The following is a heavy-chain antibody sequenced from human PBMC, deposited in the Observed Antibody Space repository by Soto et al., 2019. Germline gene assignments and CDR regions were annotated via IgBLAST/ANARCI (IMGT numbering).Heavy chain of an antibody. D-gene: IGHD2-2*01. CDR1: GYPFTSYD. Sequence: GASVKVSCKASGYPFTSYDINWVRKATGQGLEWMGWMNANSGHTGYAQKFQGRVTMTRNTSISRAYMELSSLRSADTAVYYCARGGKDIVVVPADQYNWFDPWGQGTLVTVSS. J-gene: IGHJ5*02. CDR3: ARGGKDIVVVPADQYNWFDP. V-gene: IGHV1-8*01. CDR2: MNANSGHT.